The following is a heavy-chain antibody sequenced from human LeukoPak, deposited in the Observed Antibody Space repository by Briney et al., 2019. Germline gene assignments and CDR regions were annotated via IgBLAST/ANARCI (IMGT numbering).Heavy chain of an antibody. CDR1: GGSISSGGYY. CDR3: ARSGASWPFDY. CDR2: IYYSGST. V-gene: IGHV4-31*03. J-gene: IGHJ4*02. Sequence: SETLSLTCTVSGGSISSGGYYWSWIRQHPGKGLEWIGYIYYSGSTYYNPSLKSRVTISVDTSKNQFSLKLSSVTAADTAVYYCARSGASWPFDYWGQGTLVTVSS. D-gene: IGHD7-27*01.